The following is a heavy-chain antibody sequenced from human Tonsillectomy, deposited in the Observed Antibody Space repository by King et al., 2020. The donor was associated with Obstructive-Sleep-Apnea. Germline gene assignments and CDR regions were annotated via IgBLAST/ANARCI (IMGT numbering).Heavy chain of an antibody. CDR2: IYYSGST. V-gene: IGHV4-59*01. D-gene: IGHD6-13*01. Sequence: QLQESGPGLVKPSETLSLPCTVSGGSIRSYYWSWFRQPPGKGLEWIGYIYYSGSTHYNPSLKSRVTLSVDTSKNQFSLKLSSGTAADTAVSYCARDSIAGHGTHYYYYGMDVWGQGTTVTVSS. CDR1: GGSIRSYY. CDR3: ARDSIAGHGTHYYYYGMDV. J-gene: IGHJ6*02.